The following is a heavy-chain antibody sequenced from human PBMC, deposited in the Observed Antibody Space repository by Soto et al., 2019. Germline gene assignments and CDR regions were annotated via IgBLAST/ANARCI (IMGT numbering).Heavy chain of an antibody. CDR1: GYTLTTFF. CDR2: INPGYPAGRST. CDR3: AREAIVAGATTGMDV. J-gene: IGHJ6*02. V-gene: IGHV1-46*01. D-gene: IGHD1-26*01. Sequence: QVQLVQSGAEVKKPGASVKVSCKASGYTLTTFFMHWVRQAPGQGLEWMGVINPGYPAGRSTTYAQKVPGHVTMTTYTSTSTGYMELSRRRSDDTAVYYCAREAIVAGATTGMDVWGQGTTVTVSS.